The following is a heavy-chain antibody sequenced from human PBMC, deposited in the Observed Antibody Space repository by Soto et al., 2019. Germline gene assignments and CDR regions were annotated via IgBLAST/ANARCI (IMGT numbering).Heavy chain of an antibody. CDR2: IIPILGIA. Sequence: QVQLVQSGAEVKKPGSSVKVSCKASGGTFSSYTISWVRQAPGQGLEWMGRIIPILGIANYAQKFQGRVTITADKSTSTAYMELSSLRSEDTAVYYCARSLAAPDAFDIWGQGTMVTVSS. J-gene: IGHJ3*02. D-gene: IGHD6-6*01. CDR1: GGTFSSYT. CDR3: ARSLAAPDAFDI. V-gene: IGHV1-69*02.